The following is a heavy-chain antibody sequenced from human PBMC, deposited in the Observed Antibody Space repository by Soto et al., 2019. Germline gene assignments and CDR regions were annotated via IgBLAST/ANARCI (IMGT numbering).Heavy chain of an antibody. J-gene: IGHJ6*02. D-gene: IGHD5-18*01. V-gene: IGHV3-53*01. Sequence: EVQLVESGGGLIQPGGSLRLSCAASGFTVSSNYMSWVRQAPGKGLEWVSVIYSGGSTYYADSVKGRFTISRDNSKNTLYLQMNSLRAEDTAVYYCAREYSAQSYYGMDVWGQGTTVTVSS. CDR2: IYSGGST. CDR1: GFTVSSNY. CDR3: AREYSAQSYYGMDV.